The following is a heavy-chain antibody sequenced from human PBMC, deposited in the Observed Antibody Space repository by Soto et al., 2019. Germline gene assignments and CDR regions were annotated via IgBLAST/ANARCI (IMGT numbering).Heavy chain of an antibody. Sequence: QAQVVQSGAEVRKPGSSVKLSCKASEGTFNSYAIAWVRQAPGQGLEWMGGIIPYYNTLNYAQKFQDRVTISTDDSTNTVYMELSSLRSDDTAVYFCASGASRWYPYFFDSWAQGTLVTVSS. J-gene: IGHJ4*02. CDR1: EGTFNSYA. CDR3: ASGASRWYPYFFDS. D-gene: IGHD6-13*01. V-gene: IGHV1-69*01. CDR2: IIPYYNTL.